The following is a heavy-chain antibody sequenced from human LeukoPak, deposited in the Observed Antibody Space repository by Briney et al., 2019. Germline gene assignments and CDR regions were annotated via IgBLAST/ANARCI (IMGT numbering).Heavy chain of an antibody. J-gene: IGHJ4*02. CDR1: GGSISSSTSY. CDR3: ARHGSTDYFDY. CDR2: IYYSGST. Sequence: PSKTLSLTCAVSGGSISSSTSYWGWIRQPPGKGLEWIGRIYYSGSTLFTPSLKSRVTISVDTSRNHFSLRLSSVTAADTAVYYCARHGSTDYFDYWGQGTLVTVSS. D-gene: IGHD2-2*03. V-gene: IGHV4-39*01.